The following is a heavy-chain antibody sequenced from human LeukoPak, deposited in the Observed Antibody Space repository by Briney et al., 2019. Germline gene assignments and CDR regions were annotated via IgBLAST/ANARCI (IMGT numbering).Heavy chain of an antibody. Sequence: PSQTLSLTCTVSGGSISSDNYSWSWIRQPAGKGLEWIGRVYTSGSTNYNPSLKSRVTISVDTSKKQFSLKLSSVTAADTAVYYCAREKIGYYDGSGRGWFDPWGQGTLVTVSS. D-gene: IGHD3-22*01. J-gene: IGHJ5*02. V-gene: IGHV4-61*02. CDR2: VYTSGST. CDR3: AREKIGYYDGSGRGWFDP. CDR1: GGSISSDNYS.